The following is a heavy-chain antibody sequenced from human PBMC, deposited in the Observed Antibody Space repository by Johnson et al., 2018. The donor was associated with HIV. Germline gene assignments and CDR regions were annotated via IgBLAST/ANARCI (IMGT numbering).Heavy chain of an antibody. D-gene: IGHD2-21*02. CDR2: ISYDGSNK. V-gene: IGHV3-30-3*01. Sequence: VQLVESGGGVVQPGRSLRLSCAASGFTFSSYAMHWVRQAPGKGLEWVAVISYDGSNKYYADHVKGRFTISRDNSKNTLYLQMNSLRAEDTAVYYCAREEIVVVTAMDAFDIWGQGTMVTVSS. J-gene: IGHJ3*02. CDR3: AREEIVVVTAMDAFDI. CDR1: GFTFSSYA.